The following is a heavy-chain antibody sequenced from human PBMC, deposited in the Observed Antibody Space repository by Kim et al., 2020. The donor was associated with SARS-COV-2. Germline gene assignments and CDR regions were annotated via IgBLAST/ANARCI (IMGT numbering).Heavy chain of an antibody. J-gene: IGHJ4*02. CDR2: IYSGGST. Sequence: GGSLRLSCAASGFTVSSNYMSWVRQAPGKGLEWVSVIYSGGSTYYADSVKGRFTISRDNSKNTLYLQMNSLRAEDTAVYYCARSDSSGYYYFDYWGQGTLVTVSS. D-gene: IGHD3-22*01. CDR3: ARSDSSGYYYFDY. CDR1: GFTVSSNY. V-gene: IGHV3-53*01.